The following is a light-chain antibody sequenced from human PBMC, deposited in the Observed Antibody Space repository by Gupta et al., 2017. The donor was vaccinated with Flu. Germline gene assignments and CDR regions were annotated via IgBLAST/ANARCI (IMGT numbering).Light chain of an antibody. CDR2: YKSDSDK. CDR1: SGINIGTYW. J-gene: IGLJ2*01. V-gene: IGLV5-45*02. Sequence: QAVLPPPSSLAASPGASARLTCTLRSGINIGTYWMYCYQQKSGSPPQCLLRYKSDSDKQQGSGVPRRFSGSKDASASAVILLISGRQYEDEDYYYFTNLHNNAVLFGGGTKLSVL. CDR3: TNLHNNAVL.